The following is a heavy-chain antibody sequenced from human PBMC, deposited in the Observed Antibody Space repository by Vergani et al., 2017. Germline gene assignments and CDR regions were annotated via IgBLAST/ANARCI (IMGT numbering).Heavy chain of an antibody. Sequence: EVQLVESGGGLVQPGGSLRLSCAASGFTFSSYWMSWVRQAPGKGLEWVANIKQDGSEKYYVDSVKGRFTISRDNAKNTLYLQMNSLRAEDTAVYYCAKDRASGSDPTLDAFDIWGQGTMVTVSS. V-gene: IGHV3-7*01. CDR1: GFTFSSYW. CDR2: IKQDGSEK. J-gene: IGHJ3*02. D-gene: IGHD1-26*01. CDR3: AKDRASGSDPTLDAFDI.